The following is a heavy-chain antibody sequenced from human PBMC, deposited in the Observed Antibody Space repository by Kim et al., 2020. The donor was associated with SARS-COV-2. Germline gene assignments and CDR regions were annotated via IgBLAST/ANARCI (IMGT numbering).Heavy chain of an antibody. J-gene: IGHJ4*01. CDR1: GFTFSSYS. CDR3: ARGSSSSGSILDY. CDR2: ISSSSSYI. Sequence: GGSLRLSCAASGFTFSSYSMNWVRQAPGKGLEWVSSISSSSSYIYYADSVKGRFTISRDNAKNSLYLQMNSLRAEDTAVYYCARGSSSSGSILDYWGQEPWSPSPQ. D-gene: IGHD6-6*01. V-gene: IGHV3-21*01.